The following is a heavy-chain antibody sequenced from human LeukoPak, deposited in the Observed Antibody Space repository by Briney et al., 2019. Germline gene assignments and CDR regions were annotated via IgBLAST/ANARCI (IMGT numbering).Heavy chain of an antibody. V-gene: IGHV1-69*04. CDR3: ATIAPGVLEGVGATAFDY. Sequence: SVKVSCKASGYTFTSYGISWVRQAPGQGLEWMGRIIPILGIANYAQKFQGRVTITADKSTSTAYMELSSLRSEDTAVYYCATIAPGVLEGVGATAFDYWGQGTLVTVSS. CDR2: IIPILGIA. J-gene: IGHJ4*02. CDR1: GYTFTSYG. D-gene: IGHD1-26*01.